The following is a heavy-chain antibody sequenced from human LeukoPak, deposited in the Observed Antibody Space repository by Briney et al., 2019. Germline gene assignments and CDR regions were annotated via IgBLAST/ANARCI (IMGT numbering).Heavy chain of an antibody. Sequence: GGSLRLSCAASGFTFDDYAMHWVRQAPGKGLEWVSGISWNSGSIGYADSVKGRFTISRDNAKNFLYLQMNSLRAEDTALYYCAKDIDSNGRGYFDYWGQGTLVTVSS. V-gene: IGHV3-9*01. CDR3: AKDIDSNGRGYFDY. J-gene: IGHJ4*02. CDR2: ISWNSGSI. D-gene: IGHD3-10*01. CDR1: GFTFDDYA.